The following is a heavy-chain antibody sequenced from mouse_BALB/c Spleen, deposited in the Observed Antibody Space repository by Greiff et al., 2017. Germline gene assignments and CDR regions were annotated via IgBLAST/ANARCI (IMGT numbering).Heavy chain of an antibody. CDR1: GFNIKDTY. J-gene: IGHJ4*01. CDR3: AREGGNPYAMDY. V-gene: IGHV14-3*02. CDR2: IDPANGNT. Sequence: VQLKQSGAELVKPGASVKLSCTASGFNIKDTYMHWVKQRPEQGLEWIGRIDPANGNTKYDPKFQGTATITADTSSNTAYLQLSSLTSEDTAVDYCAREGGNPYAMDYWGQGTSVTVSS. D-gene: IGHD2-1*01.